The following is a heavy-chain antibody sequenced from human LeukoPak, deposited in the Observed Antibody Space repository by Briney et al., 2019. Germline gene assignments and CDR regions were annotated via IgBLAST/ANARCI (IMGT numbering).Heavy chain of an antibody. J-gene: IGHJ4*02. D-gene: IGHD1-26*01. CDR2: FSGSSDNT. CDR1: GFTFSNCA. CDR3: AKNAEWELPEYYFDY. V-gene: IGHV3-23*01. Sequence: QPGGSLRLSCAASGFTFSNCAMSWVRQAPGKGLEWVSGFSGSSDNTYYADSVKGRFTISRDNSKNTLYLQMSSLRAEDTAIYYCAKNAEWELPEYYFDYWGQGTLVTVPS.